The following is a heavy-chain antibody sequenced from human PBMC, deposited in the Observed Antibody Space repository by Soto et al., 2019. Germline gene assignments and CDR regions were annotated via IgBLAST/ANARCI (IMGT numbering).Heavy chain of an antibody. Sequence: GGSLRLSCAASGFTFSSYAMSWVRQAPGKGLEWVSAISGSGGSTYYADSVRGRFTISRDNSKNTLYLQMNSLRAEDTAVYYCAKDRSIAVAAETFDYRGHRTLVTVSS. J-gene: IGHJ4*01. CDR1: GFTFSSYA. D-gene: IGHD6-19*01. V-gene: IGHV3-23*01. CDR2: ISGSGGST. CDR3: AKDRSIAVAAETFDY.